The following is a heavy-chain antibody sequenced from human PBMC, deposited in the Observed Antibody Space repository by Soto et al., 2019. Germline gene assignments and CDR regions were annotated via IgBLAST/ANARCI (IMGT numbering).Heavy chain of an antibody. CDR3: ARAGEWELLESYYFDY. D-gene: IGHD1-26*01. Sequence: SVKVSCEASGGTLRNYAISWVRQAPGHGLEWMGGIIPLFGAANYAQKFQDRVTITAVESTTTAYMELRSLKAEDTAVYYCARAGEWELLESYYFDYWGQGTLVTVSS. V-gene: IGHV1-69*13. CDR2: IIPLFGAA. J-gene: IGHJ4*02. CDR1: GGTLRNYA.